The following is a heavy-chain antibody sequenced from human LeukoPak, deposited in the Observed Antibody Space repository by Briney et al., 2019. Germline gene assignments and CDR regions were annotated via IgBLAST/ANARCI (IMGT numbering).Heavy chain of an antibody. CDR2: IYSGGST. Sequence: GGSLRLSCAASGFTVSSNYMSWVHQAPGKGLEWVSVIYSGGSTYYADSVKGRFTISRDNSKNTLYLQMNSLRAEDTAVYYCARDYYDSSGYSHYWGQGTLVTVSS. D-gene: IGHD3-22*01. V-gene: IGHV3-53*01. CDR1: GFTVSSNY. CDR3: ARDYYDSSGYSHY. J-gene: IGHJ4*02.